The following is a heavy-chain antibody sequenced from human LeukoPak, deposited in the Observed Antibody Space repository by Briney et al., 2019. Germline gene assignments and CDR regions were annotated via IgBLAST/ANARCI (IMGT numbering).Heavy chain of an antibody. J-gene: IGHJ3*02. CDR3: ARAGYSYGPGAPTGAFDI. CDR1: GFTFSDYY. CDR2: ISSSSSYT. V-gene: IGHV3-11*06. Sequence: NSGGSLRLSCAASGFTFSDYYMSWIRQAPGKGLEWVSYISSSSSYTNYADSVKGRFTISRDNAKNSLYLQMNSLRAEDTAVYYCARAGYSYGPGAPTGAFDIWGQGTMVTVSS. D-gene: IGHD5-18*01.